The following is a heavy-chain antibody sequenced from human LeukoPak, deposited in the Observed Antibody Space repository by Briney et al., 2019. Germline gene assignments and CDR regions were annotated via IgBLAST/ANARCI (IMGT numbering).Heavy chain of an antibody. CDR2: INPSGGST. CDR1: GYTFTSYY. Sequence: ASVKVSCKASGYTFTSYYMHWVRQAPGQGLEWMGIINPSGGSTSYAQEFQGRVTMTRDTSTSTVYMELSSLRSEDTAVYYCARFPASSSWYKGELFDYWGQGTLVTVSS. CDR3: ARFPASSSWYKGELFDY. V-gene: IGHV1-46*01. D-gene: IGHD6-13*01. J-gene: IGHJ4*02.